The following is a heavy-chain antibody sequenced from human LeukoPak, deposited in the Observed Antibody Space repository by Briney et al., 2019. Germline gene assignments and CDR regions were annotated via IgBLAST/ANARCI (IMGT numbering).Heavy chain of an antibody. J-gene: IGHJ4*02. CDR1: GFTFSSYA. D-gene: IGHD2-2*01. V-gene: IGHV3-21*01. CDR2: ISSSSSYI. CDR3: ARLSQPLDY. Sequence: EGSLRLSCAASGFTFSSYAMSWVRQAPGKGLEWVSSISSSSSYIYYADSVKGRFTISRDNAKNSLYLQMNSLRAEDTAVYYCARLSQPLDYWGQGTLVTVSS.